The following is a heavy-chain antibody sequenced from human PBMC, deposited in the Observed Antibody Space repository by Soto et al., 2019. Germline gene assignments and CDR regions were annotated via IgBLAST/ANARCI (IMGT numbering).Heavy chain of an antibody. CDR1: GYTFVSFG. D-gene: IGHD6-19*01. V-gene: IGHV1-18*01. CDR3: ARRAVAGRVDY. CDR2: ISGDNGNP. Sequence: QVPLVQSGAEVKQPGASVKVSCKAAGYTFVSFGISWVRQAPGQGLEWMGWISGDNGNPYYAQRFQGRVTMTTDTSTTTAYMELRSLRSDDTAFYYCARRAVAGRVDYWGQGTLVTVSS. J-gene: IGHJ4*02.